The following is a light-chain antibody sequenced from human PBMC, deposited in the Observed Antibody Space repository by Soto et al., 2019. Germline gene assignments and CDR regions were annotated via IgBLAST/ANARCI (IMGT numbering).Light chain of an antibody. CDR1: QSVRIN. Sequence: IVMTQSPATLSVSPGERATLSCRASQSVRINLAWYQQTPGQAPRLLIYGASTRATGIPARFSGSGSGTEFTLTISSLQSEDFAVYYCQQYNYWPPWTFGQGTKVEIK. V-gene: IGKV3-15*01. CDR2: GAS. J-gene: IGKJ1*01. CDR3: QQYNYWPPWT.